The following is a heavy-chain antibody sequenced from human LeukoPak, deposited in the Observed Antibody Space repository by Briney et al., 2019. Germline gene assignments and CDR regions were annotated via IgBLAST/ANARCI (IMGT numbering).Heavy chain of an antibody. V-gene: IGHV4-30-4*01. CDR3: AREHGFLYYYYGMDV. J-gene: IGHJ6*02. Sequence: SQTLSLTCTVSGGSISSGDYYWSWIRQPPGKGLEWIGYIYYSGSTYYNPSLKSRVTISVDTSKNQFSLKLSSVTAADTAVYYCAREHGFLYYYYGMDVWGQGTTVTVSS. CDR2: IYYSGST. D-gene: IGHD3-10*01. CDR1: GGSISSGDYY.